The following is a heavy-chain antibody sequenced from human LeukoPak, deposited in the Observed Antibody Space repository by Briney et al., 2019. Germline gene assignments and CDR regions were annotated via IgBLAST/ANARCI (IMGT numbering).Heavy chain of an antibody. Sequence: GGSLRLSCTASGFTFGDYVMNWVRQAPGKGLEWVGLIRSKAYGGTTEYAASVKGRFIISRDDSKSIAYLQMNSLKTEDTAVYYCSGDYYDSKSCYDYWGQGTLVTVPS. V-gene: IGHV3-49*04. CDR3: SGDYYDSKSCYDY. CDR2: IRSKAYGGTT. CDR1: GFTFGDYV. J-gene: IGHJ4*02. D-gene: IGHD3-22*01.